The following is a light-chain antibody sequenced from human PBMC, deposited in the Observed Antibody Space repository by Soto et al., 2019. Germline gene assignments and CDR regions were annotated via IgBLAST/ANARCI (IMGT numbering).Light chain of an antibody. V-gene: IGKV1-5*03. CDR1: QSIDSW. Sequence: QTPSTLSAVLGDKVTNTCRASQSIDSWLAWYQQKPGKAPKFLMYKASNLESGVPSRLSGSGSETEFTLTISSLQPDDFAIYYCQHYKSYPWTFGQGTKVDIK. CDR3: QHYKSYPWT. CDR2: KAS. J-gene: IGKJ1*01.